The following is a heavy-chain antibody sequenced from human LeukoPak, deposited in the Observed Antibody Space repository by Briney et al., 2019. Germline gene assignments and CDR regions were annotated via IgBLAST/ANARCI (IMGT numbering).Heavy chain of an antibody. CDR3: ARDATIAAPNLGS. J-gene: IGHJ5*02. CDR1: GSSISGLYY. V-gene: IGHV4-38-2*02. CDR2: IFHSQTT. Sequence: SETLSLTCTVSGSSISGLYYWAGSRHPPGRGVEGIGNIFHSQTTYYNPSLQSRVTISVDTSKNQFSLQLTSVTASDTAIYFCARDATIAAPNLGSWGQGILVTVSS. D-gene: IGHD6-13*01.